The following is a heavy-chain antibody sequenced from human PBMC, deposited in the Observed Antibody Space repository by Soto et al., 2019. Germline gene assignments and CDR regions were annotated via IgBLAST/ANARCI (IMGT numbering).Heavy chain of an antibody. CDR2: INPSGEHT. V-gene: IGHV1-46*02. Sequence: ASVKVSCEASGYSFKDHYMHWVRQAPGRGLEWVGIINPSGEHTNYAQQFRGRVAMTRDTSTSTAYMELRSLRSEDTAVYFCARISCKGGSCYFDFDHWGQGTLVTVSS. D-gene: IGHD2-15*01. CDR3: ARISCKGGSCYFDFDH. CDR1: GYSFKDHY. J-gene: IGHJ4*02.